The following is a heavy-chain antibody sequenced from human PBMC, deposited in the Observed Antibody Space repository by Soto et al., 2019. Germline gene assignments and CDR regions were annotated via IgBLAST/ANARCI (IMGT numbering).Heavy chain of an antibody. CDR3: AREGSVAGTSLIDY. V-gene: IGHV3-33*01. J-gene: IGHJ4*02. CDR2: IWHDGSEK. D-gene: IGHD6-19*01. CDR1: EFTFSDYG. Sequence: QVRLVESGGGVVQPGRSLRLSCAASEFTFSDYGMHWVRQAPGKGLEWVAVIWHDGSEKYYADSVKGRFSISRDNSKNTLYLLMSSLSVDDTAVYYCAREGSVAGTSLIDYWGRGALVTVSS.